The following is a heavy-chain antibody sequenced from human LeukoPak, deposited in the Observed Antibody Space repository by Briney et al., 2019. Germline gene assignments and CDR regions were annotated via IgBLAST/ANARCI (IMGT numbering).Heavy chain of an antibody. J-gene: IGHJ6*03. CDR3: ARESSGWAHYYYYYMDV. D-gene: IGHD6-19*01. CDR1: GGSFSGYY. V-gene: IGHV4-4*07. CDR2: IYTSGST. Sequence: SETLSLTCAVYGGSFSGYYWSWIRQPAGKGLEWIGRIYTSGSTNYNPSLKSRVTISVDTSKNQFSLKLSSVTAADTAVYYCARESSGWAHYYYYYMDVWGKGTTVTVSS.